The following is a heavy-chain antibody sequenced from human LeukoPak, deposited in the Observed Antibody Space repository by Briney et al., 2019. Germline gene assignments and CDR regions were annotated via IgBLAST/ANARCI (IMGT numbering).Heavy chain of an antibody. Sequence: PGESLRLSCAASGFTFSSYDMHWVRQATGKGLEWVSAIDTAGDTYYPGSVKGRFTISRENAKNSFYLQTNSLRAEDTAVYYCARDGAVVRGLPRRARTFYGMDVWGQGTTVTVSS. V-gene: IGHV3-13*01. CDR3: ARDGAVVRGLPRRARTFYGMDV. J-gene: IGHJ6*02. D-gene: IGHD3-10*01. CDR2: IDTAGDT. CDR1: GFTFSSYD.